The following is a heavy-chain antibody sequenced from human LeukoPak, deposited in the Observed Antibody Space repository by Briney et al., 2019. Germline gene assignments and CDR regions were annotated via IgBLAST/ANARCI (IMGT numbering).Heavy chain of an antibody. CDR3: AREGYSSSWYWVWFDP. V-gene: IGHV1-2*02. CDR1: GYTFTGHY. Sequence: ASVKVSCKASGYTFTGHYMHWVRQAPGQGLEWMGWINPNSGDTKYTQKFQGRVTMTRDTSISTAYMELSRLRSDDTAVYYCAREGYSSSWYWVWFDPWGQGTLVTASS. J-gene: IGHJ5*02. D-gene: IGHD6-13*01. CDR2: INPNSGDT.